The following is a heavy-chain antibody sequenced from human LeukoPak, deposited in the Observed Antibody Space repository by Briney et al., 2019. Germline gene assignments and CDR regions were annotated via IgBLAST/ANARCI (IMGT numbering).Heavy chain of an antibody. D-gene: IGHD1-14*01. V-gene: IGHV3-11*06. CDR1: GFTFSDYY. Sequence: PGGSLRLSCAASGFTFSDYYMSWIRQAPGKGLEWVSYISSSSSYTNYADSVKGRFTISRDNAKNSLYLQMNSLRDEDTAVYYCARDGNPFDYWGQGTLVTVSS. CDR3: ARDGNPFDY. CDR2: ISSSSSYT. J-gene: IGHJ4*02.